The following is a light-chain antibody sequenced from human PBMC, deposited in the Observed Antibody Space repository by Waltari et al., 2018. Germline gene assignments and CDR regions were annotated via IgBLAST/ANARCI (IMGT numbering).Light chain of an antibody. V-gene: IGKV1-5*03. CDR1: QSVSSW. CDR2: SAS. J-gene: IGKJ1*01. CDR3: QQYNYNSRT. Sequence: DVQMTQSPSTLSASVGDRVTLTCRASQSVSSWLAWYQQKPGKAPKLLIYSASRLESGVPSRFSGSGSGTEFTLTISSLQPDDFATYYCQQYNYNSRTFGQGTKVDIK.